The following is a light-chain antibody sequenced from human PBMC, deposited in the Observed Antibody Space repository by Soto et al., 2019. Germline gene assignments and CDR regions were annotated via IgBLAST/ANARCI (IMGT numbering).Light chain of an antibody. J-gene: IGLJ1*01. Sequence: QSVLTQPPSVSAAPGQKVTISCSGSSXNIGGNSVSWYQQLPGTAPKLLIYDDNKRPSGIPDRFSGSKSGTSANLGITGFQTGDEADYYCGSWDSSLSAYVFGTGTKVTV. V-gene: IGLV1-51*01. CDR1: SXNIGGNS. CDR3: GSWDSSLSAYV. CDR2: DDN.